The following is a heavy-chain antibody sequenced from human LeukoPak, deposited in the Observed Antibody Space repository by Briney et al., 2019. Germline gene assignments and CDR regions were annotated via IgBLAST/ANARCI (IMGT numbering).Heavy chain of an antibody. V-gene: IGHV4-4*02. CDR2: IYQSGST. CDR3: ATESTPSGSYGAFDI. J-gene: IGHJ3*02. CDR1: GGSISSSNW. Sequence: PSQTLSLTCAVSGGSISSSNWWSWVRQPPGKGLEWIGYIYQSGSTYYNPSLQSRVTISVDRSKNQFSLKLSSVTAADTAVYYCATESTPSGSYGAFDIWGQGTMVTVSS. D-gene: IGHD1-26*01.